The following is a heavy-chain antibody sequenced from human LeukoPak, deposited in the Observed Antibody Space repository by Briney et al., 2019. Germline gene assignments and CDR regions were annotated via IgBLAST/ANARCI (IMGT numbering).Heavy chain of an antibody. CDR3: ARVYGDYGRADYYYYMDV. V-gene: IGHV3-7*01. CDR1: GFTFSSYW. D-gene: IGHD4-17*01. Sequence: GGSLRLSCTVSGFTFSSYWMSWVRQAPGKGLEWVANINQDGSEKYYVDSVKGRFTFSRDNSKNSLYLQMNSLRADDTAVYYCARVYGDYGRADYYYYMDVWGKGTTVTVSS. J-gene: IGHJ6*03. CDR2: INQDGSEK.